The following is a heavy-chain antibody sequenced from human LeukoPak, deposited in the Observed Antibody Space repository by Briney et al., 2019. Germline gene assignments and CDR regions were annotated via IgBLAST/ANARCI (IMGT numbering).Heavy chain of an antibody. Sequence: AGGSLRLSCAASGFTFSSYAMSWVRQAPGKGLEWVSAISGSGGSTYYADSVKGRFTISRDNSKNTLYLQMNSLRAEDTAVYYCARASYSYGSCYDYWGQGTLVTVSS. D-gene: IGHD5-18*01. J-gene: IGHJ4*02. CDR1: GFTFSSYA. V-gene: IGHV3-23*01. CDR3: ARASYSYGSCYDY. CDR2: ISGSGGST.